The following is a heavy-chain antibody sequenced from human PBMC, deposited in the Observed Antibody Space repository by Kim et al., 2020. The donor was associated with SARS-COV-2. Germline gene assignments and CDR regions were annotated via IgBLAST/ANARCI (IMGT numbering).Heavy chain of an antibody. Sequence: SETLSLTCTVSGGSISSGSYYWSWIRQPAGKGLEWIGRIYTSGSTNYNPSLKSRVTISVDTSKNQFSLKLSSVTAADTAVYYCAREGFGVFDYWGQGTLVTVSS. D-gene: IGHD3-10*01. V-gene: IGHV4-61*02. CDR3: AREGFGVFDY. CDR1: GGSISSGSYY. J-gene: IGHJ4*02. CDR2: IYTSGST.